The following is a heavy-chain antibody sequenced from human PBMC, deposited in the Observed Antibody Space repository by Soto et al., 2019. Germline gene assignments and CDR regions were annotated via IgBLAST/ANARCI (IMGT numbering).Heavy chain of an antibody. V-gene: IGHV4-59*08. CDR1: GGSISSYY. J-gene: IGHJ5*02. D-gene: IGHD4-17*01. Sequence: QVQLQESGPGLVKPSETLSLTCTVSGGSISSYYWSWIRQPPGKGLEWIGYIYYSGSTNYNPSLKSRVTMSVDTSKNQFSLKLSSVTAADTAVYYCARASTVTTRGSRNTWFDPWGQGTLVTVSS. CDR2: IYYSGST. CDR3: ARASTVTTRGSRNTWFDP.